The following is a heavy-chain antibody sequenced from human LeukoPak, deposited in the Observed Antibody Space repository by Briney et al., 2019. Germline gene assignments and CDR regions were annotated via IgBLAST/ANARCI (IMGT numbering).Heavy chain of an antibody. D-gene: IGHD3-10*01. CDR2: INHSGST. J-gene: IGHJ5*02. CDR3: ARGSAYYYGSGSYWFDP. V-gene: IGHV4-34*01. CDR1: GGSFSGYY. Sequence: SETLSLTCAVYGGSFSGYYWSWIRQPPGKGLEWIGEINHSGSTNYSPSLKSRVTISVDTSKNQFSLKLSSVTAADTAVYYCARGSAYYYGSGSYWFDPWGQGTLVTVSS.